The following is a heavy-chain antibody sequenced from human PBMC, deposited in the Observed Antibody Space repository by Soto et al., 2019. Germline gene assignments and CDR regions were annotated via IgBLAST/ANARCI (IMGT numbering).Heavy chain of an antibody. CDR3: ARETSPHSSGWGYFDY. CDR1: GFTFSSYA. D-gene: IGHD6-19*01. Sequence: QVQLVESGGGVVQPGRSLRLSCAASGFTFSSYAMHWVRQAPGKGLEWVAVISYDGRNKYYADSVKGRFTISRDNSKNTLYLQMNSLRAEDTAVYYCARETSPHSSGWGYFDYWGQGTLVTVSS. V-gene: IGHV3-30*04. CDR2: ISYDGRNK. J-gene: IGHJ4*02.